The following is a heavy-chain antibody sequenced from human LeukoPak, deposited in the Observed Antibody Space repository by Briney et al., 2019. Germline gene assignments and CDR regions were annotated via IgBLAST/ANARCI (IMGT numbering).Heavy chain of an antibody. Sequence: ASVKVSCKSSGYTFTSYGFTWVRQPPGQGLEWMGWISAYNGNTNYVQKLQGRVTMTRNTSISTAYMELSSLRSEDTAVYYCARGALYDSSGYYPEDFDYWGQGTLVTVSS. J-gene: IGHJ4*02. CDR2: ISAYNGNT. V-gene: IGHV1-18*01. CDR3: ARGALYDSSGYYPEDFDY. CDR1: GYTFTSYG. D-gene: IGHD3-22*01.